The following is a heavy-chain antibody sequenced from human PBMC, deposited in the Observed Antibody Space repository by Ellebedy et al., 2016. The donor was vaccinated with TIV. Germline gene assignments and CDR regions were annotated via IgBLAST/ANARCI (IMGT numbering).Heavy chain of an antibody. CDR3: ARRGYCSGGSCASVPFDY. V-gene: IGHV3-30*03. D-gene: IGHD2-15*01. J-gene: IGHJ4*02. CDR2: ISSDVDTK. CDR1: GFTFRSYA. Sequence: GESLKISCAASGFTFRSYAMHWVRQSPGKGLEWVATISSDVDTKHYAESLKGRFNISRDNSKNTLYLQMNSLRAEDMAVYYCARRGYCSGGSCASVPFDYWGQGTLVTVSS.